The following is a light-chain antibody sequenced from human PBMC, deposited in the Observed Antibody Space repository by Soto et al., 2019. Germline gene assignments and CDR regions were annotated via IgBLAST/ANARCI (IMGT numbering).Light chain of an antibody. V-gene: IGKV1-12*01. J-gene: IGKJ5*01. CDR2: AAS. CDR1: QGISSW. Sequence: DIQMTRSPGCWCWCGGGRVSITCRASQGISSWLAWYQQKPGKAPKLLIYAASSLQSGVPSRFSGSGSGTDFTLTISSLQPEDFATYYCQQANSFPLTFGQGTRLEIK. CDR3: QQANSFPLT.